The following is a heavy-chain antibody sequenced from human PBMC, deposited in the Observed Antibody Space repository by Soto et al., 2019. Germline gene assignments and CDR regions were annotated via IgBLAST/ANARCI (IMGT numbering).Heavy chain of an antibody. CDR2: ISGSGGST. CDR3: AKDVRTGYSSSWYNWFDP. CDR1: GFTFSSYA. V-gene: IGHV3-23*01. J-gene: IGHJ5*02. Sequence: GGSLRLSCAASGFTFSSYAMSWVRQAPGKGLEWVSAISGSGGSTYYADSVKGRFTISRDNSKNTLYLQMNSLRAEDTAVYYCAKDVRTGYSSSWYNWFDPWGQGTLVTVSS. D-gene: IGHD6-13*01.